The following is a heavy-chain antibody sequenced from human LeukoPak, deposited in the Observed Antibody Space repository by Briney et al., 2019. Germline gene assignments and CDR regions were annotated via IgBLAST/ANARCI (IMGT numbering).Heavy chain of an antibody. J-gene: IGHJ3*02. CDR1: GGSISSSSYY. CDR2: IYYSGST. D-gene: IGHD6-25*01. Sequence: SETLSLTCTVSGGSISSSSYYWGWIRQPPGKGLEWIGSIYYSGSTYYNPSLKSRVTISVDTSKNQFSLKLGSVTAADTALYYCARQQQRYWDAFDIWGQGTMVAVSS. V-gene: IGHV4-39*01. CDR3: ARQQQRYWDAFDI.